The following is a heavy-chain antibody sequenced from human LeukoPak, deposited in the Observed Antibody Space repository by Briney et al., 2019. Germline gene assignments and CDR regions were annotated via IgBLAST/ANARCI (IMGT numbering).Heavy chain of an antibody. J-gene: IGHJ4*02. CDR1: GGSISSSSYY. CDR3: ARTYAVLLWFGDQVPYFDY. V-gene: IGHV4-39*07. CDR2: IHYSGST. D-gene: IGHD3-10*01. Sequence: SETLSLTCTVSGGSISSSSYYWGWIRQPPGKGLEWIGSIHYSGSTYYNPSLKSRVTISVDTSKNQFSLKLSSVTAADTAVYYCARTYAVLLWFGDQVPYFDYWGQGTLVTVSS.